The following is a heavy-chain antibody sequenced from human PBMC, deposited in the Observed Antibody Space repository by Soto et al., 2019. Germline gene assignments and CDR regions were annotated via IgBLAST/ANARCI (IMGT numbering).Heavy chain of an antibody. CDR3: AKTGFWSDNRVADY. CDR1: GASISSSDSY. Sequence: QLQLQESGPGLVKPSETLSLTCTVSGASISSSDSYWGWIRQPPGKGLEWIGSINSRGGTYYNPSLKSRITISVDTSKNHFSLKLNSVTAADTAVYFCAKTGFWSDNRVADYWGQGTLVTVSS. V-gene: IGHV4-39*02. D-gene: IGHD3-3*01. CDR2: INSRGGT. J-gene: IGHJ4*02.